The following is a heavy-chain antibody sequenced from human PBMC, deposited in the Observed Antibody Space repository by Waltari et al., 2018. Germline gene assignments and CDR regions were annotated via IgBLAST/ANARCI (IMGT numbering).Heavy chain of an antibody. J-gene: IGHJ4*02. CDR2: IDYSVST. CDR3: ASSGYSYGYIAY. Sequence: QVQLQESGPGLVKPSQTLSLTCTVSGGSISSGGYYWSWIRQHPGKGLEWIGYIDYSVSTYYNPSLKSRVTISVDTSKNQFSLKLSSVTAADTAVYYCASSGYSYGYIAYWGQGTLVTVSS. V-gene: IGHV4-31*03. CDR1: GGSISSGGYY. D-gene: IGHD5-18*01.